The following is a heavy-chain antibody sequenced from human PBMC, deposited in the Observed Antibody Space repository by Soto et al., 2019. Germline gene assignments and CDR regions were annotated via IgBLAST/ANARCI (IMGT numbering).Heavy chain of an antibody. D-gene: IGHD6-6*01. CDR2: ISGNGGST. CDR3: AKDRTFGPPLVRFDS. CDR1: GFPFSVYA. Sequence: GGSLRLSCAASGFPFSVYAMTWVRQAPGKGLEWVSAISGNGGSTYYADSVKGRFTISRDNSKSTLHVQMNSLRVEDTAVYYCAKDRTFGPPLVRFDSWGQGTLVTVSS. V-gene: IGHV3-23*01. J-gene: IGHJ4*02.